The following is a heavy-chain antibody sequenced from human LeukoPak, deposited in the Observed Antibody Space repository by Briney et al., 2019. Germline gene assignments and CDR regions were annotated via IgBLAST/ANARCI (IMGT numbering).Heavy chain of an antibody. CDR3: AGRYYYYGMDV. J-gene: IGHJ6*02. CDR2: INHSGST. Sequence: SETLSLTCAVYGGSFSGYYWSWIRQPPGKGLEWIGEINHSGSTNYNPSLKSRVTISVDTSKNQFSLKLSSVTAADTAVYYCAGRYYYYGMDVWGQGTRSPSP. CDR1: GGSFSGYY. V-gene: IGHV4-34*01.